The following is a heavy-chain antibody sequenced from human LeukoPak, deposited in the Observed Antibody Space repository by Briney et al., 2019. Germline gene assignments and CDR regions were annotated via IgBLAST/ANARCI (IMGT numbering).Heavy chain of an antibody. J-gene: IGHJ4*02. D-gene: IGHD6-19*01. CDR3: ATHRVSSGWSIVDY. CDR1: GGSIRSSTYH. V-gene: IGHV4-39*01. Sequence: KPSETLSLTCTVSGGSIRSSTYHWGWIRQPPGTGLEWIGSIYYTGSTYYSPSLKSRVTISEDTSKNQFSLKVSSVTASDTAVYYCATHRVSSGWSIVDYWGQGTLVTVSS. CDR2: IYYTGST.